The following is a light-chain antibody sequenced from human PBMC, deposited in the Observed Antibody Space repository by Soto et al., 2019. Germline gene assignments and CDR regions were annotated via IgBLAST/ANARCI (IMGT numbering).Light chain of an antibody. Sequence: QSALTQPASVSESPGQSITISCTGTSSDIGGYNYVSWYQQHPGKAPKLIIYDVSNRPSGISNRFSASKSGNTATLTISGLQTEDEADFYCASYTSKSTLVFGSGTKLTVL. CDR3: ASYTSKSTLV. V-gene: IGLV2-14*03. J-gene: IGLJ1*01. CDR2: DVS. CDR1: SSDIGGYNY.